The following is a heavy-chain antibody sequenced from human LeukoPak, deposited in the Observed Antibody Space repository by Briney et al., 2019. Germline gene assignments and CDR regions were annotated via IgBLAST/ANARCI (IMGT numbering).Heavy chain of an antibody. Sequence: SQTLSLTCNVSGVSISSGSYYWSWIRQPAGKGLEWIGRIYISGSPKYNPSLRSRVTMSVDTSKSQFSLKLSSVTAADTAVYCCARARDGYNLDYWGQGTLVTVSS. J-gene: IGHJ4*02. CDR1: GVSISSGSYY. CDR2: IYISGSP. D-gene: IGHD5-24*01. V-gene: IGHV4-61*02. CDR3: ARARDGYNLDY.